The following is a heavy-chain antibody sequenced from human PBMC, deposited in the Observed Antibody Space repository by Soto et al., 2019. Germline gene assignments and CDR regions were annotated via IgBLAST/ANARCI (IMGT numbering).Heavy chain of an antibody. CDR3: ARARFAGLFDY. CDR1: GGSISSYY. CDR2: IYYSGST. J-gene: IGHJ4*02. V-gene: IGHV4-59*01. Sequence: SETLSLTCTVSGGSISSYYWSWIRQPPGKGLEWIGYIYYSGSTNYNPSLKSRVTISVDTSKNQFSLKLSSVTAADTAVYYCARARFAGLFDYWGQGTLVTVS.